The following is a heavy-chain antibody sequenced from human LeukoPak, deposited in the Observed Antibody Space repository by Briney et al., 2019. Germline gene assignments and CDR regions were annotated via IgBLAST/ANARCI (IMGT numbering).Heavy chain of an antibody. J-gene: IGHJ4*02. Sequence: GGSLRLSCEASGFTFSSYAMHWVRQAPGKGLEWVAVISYDGSNKYYADSVKGRFTISRDNSKNTLYLQMNSLRAEDTAVYYCARGIHYYYDSSGSAPLDYWGQGTLVTVPS. CDR1: GFTFSSYA. V-gene: IGHV3-30*04. CDR2: ISYDGSNK. CDR3: ARGIHYYYDSSGSAPLDY. D-gene: IGHD3-22*01.